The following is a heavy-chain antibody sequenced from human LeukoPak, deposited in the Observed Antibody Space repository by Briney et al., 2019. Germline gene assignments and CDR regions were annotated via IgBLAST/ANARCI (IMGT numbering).Heavy chain of an antibody. D-gene: IGHD3-3*01. CDR1: GYTFTSCG. J-gene: IGHJ6*03. CDR2: ISAYNGNT. Sequence: ASVKVSCKASGYTFTSCGISWVRQAPGQGLEWMGWISAYNGNTNYAQKLQGRVTMTTDTSTSTAYMELRSLRSDDTAVYYCARDKTIFAYYYYMDVWGKGTTVTVSS. V-gene: IGHV1-18*01. CDR3: ARDKTIFAYYYYMDV.